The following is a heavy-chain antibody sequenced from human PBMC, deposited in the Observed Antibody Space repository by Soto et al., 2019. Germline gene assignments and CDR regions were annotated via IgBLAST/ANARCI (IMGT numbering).Heavy chain of an antibody. D-gene: IGHD3-10*01. V-gene: IGHV3-74*01. CDR2: IKGDASSV. CDR1: GFTFSSYW. Sequence: EVQLVESGGGLVQPGGSLRLSCEASGFTFSSYWMHWVRQAPGKGLVWISRIKGDASSVNYAASVKGRFTISRDNAKNTLYRQMNSLSAEDTALYYCARGASGRFYFDYWGQGTLVTVSS. J-gene: IGHJ4*02. CDR3: ARGASGRFYFDY.